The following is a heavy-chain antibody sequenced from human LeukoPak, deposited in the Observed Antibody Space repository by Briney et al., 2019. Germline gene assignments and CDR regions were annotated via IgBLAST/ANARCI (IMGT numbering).Heavy chain of an antibody. D-gene: IGHD3-3*01. CDR2: ITGSGGDS. J-gene: IGHJ4*02. V-gene: IGHV3-23*01. CDR3: AKKSLWSGPFDY. CDR1: GFIFSNYA. Sequence: GGSLRLSCKASGFIFSNYAMSWVRQAPGKGLEWVSIITGSGGDSYYTNSVKGRFTLSRDNSKNTLFLQMNSLRAEDTAVYFCAKKSLWSGPFDYWGQGTLVTVFS.